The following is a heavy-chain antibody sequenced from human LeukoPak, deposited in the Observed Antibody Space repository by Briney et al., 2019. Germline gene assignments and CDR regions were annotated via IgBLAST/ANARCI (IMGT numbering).Heavy chain of an antibody. J-gene: IGHJ4*02. CDR2: MYPGDSDT. Sequence: GESLKISCKASGYSFTNYWIAWVRQMPGKGLEWMGIMYPGDSDTRYSPSFQGQVTISADKSISTAYLQWSSLKASDTAMYYCARQSVGATTSFDYWGQGTLVTVSS. V-gene: IGHV5-51*01. CDR3: ARQSVGATTSFDY. CDR1: GYSFTNYW. D-gene: IGHD1-26*01.